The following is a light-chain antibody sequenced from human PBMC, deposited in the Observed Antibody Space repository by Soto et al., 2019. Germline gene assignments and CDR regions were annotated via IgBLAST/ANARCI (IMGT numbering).Light chain of an antibody. Sequence: QSVLTQPASVSGSPGQSITISCTGTSGDVGSYNLVSWYQQHPGKAPKLMIYEGSKRPSGVSNRFSGSKSGNTASLTISGLQAEDEADYYCCSYAGSSTPYVFXTGTKLTVL. V-gene: IGLV2-23*01. CDR1: SGDVGSYNL. CDR3: CSYAGSSTPYV. J-gene: IGLJ1*01. CDR2: EGS.